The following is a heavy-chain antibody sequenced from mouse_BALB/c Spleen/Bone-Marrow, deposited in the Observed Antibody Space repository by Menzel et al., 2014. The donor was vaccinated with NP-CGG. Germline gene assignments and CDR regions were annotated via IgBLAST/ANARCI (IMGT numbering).Heavy chain of an antibody. D-gene: IGHD4-1*01. CDR2: ISSVSSTI. Sequence: EVQLVESGGGLVQPGGSRKLSCAASGFTFSSFGMHWVRQAPEKGLEWVAYISSVSSTIYHADTVKGRFTISRDNPKNTLFLQMTSLRSEDTAMYYCTRGGNWDDFDYWGQGTTLTVSS. J-gene: IGHJ2*01. CDR1: GFTFSSFG. V-gene: IGHV5-17*02. CDR3: TRGGNWDDFDY.